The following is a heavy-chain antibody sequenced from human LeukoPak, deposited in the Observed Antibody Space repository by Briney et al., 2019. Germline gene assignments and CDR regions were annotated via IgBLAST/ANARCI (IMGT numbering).Heavy chain of an antibody. Sequence: SQTLSLTCAISGDIVSSDSAAWNWIRQSPSRGLEWLGRTYYRSKWYSDYAVSLKSRITINPDTPKNQFSLHLYSVTPEDTAVYYCARQWCNGGSCYGASWGQGTLVTVSS. CDR3: ARQWCNGGSCYGAS. CDR1: GDIVSSDSAA. J-gene: IGHJ5*02. V-gene: IGHV6-1*01. D-gene: IGHD2-15*01. CDR2: TYYRSKWYS.